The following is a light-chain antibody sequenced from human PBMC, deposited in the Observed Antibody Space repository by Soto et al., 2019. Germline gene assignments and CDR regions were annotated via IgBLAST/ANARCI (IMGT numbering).Light chain of an antibody. CDR2: SAS. J-gene: IGKJ2*01. CDR3: QQSYNTRYT. V-gene: IGKV1-39*01. Sequence: DIPMTQSPFSLSASVGDRVTITCRSSRSVSTYLHWYQQKPGKAPKLLIYSASMLQSGVPSRFSGSGSGTDFTLAISGLQDEDFATYYCQQSYNTRYTFGHGTKLEMK. CDR1: RSVSTY.